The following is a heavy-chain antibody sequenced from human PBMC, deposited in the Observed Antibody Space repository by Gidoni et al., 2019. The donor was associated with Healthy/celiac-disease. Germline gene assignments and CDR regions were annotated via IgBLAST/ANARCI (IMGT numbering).Heavy chain of an antibody. CDR1: GYTFTSYA. D-gene: IGHD5-18*01. CDR3: ARDWPPEGGYSYGYWFDP. V-gene: IGHV1-3*01. Sequence: QVQLVQSGAEVKKPGASVKVSCKASGYTFTSYAMHWVRQAPGQRLEWMGWINAGNGNTKYSQKFQGRVTITRDTSASTAYMELSSLRSEDTAVYYCARDWPPEGGYSYGYWFDPWGQGTLVTVSS. CDR2: INAGNGNT. J-gene: IGHJ5*02.